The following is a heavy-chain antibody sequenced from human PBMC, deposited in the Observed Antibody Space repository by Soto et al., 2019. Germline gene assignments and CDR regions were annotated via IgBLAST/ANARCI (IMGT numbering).Heavy chain of an antibody. D-gene: IGHD6-13*01. CDR3: ARSISAAATYNWFEH. V-gene: IGHV6-1*01. CDR1: GDSVSSNSAA. Sequence: QTLSLTCVISGDSVSSNSAAWNWIRQSPSRGLELLGRTYYRSKWYNDYAVSVKSLITINPDTSRNQFSLQLNSVIPEDTAVYDCARSISAAATYNWFEHWGQGTLVTVSS. J-gene: IGHJ5*02. CDR2: TYYRSKWYN.